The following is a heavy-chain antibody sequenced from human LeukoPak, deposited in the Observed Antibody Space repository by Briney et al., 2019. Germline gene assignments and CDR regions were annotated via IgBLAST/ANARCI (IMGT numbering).Heavy chain of an antibody. Sequence: ASVKVSCKASGYTFTGYYMHWVRQAPGQGLKWMGWINPNSGGTNYAQKFQGRVTMTKDTSISTAYMELSSLRSDDTAVYYCARVQQQLFFDYYYGMDVWGQGTTVTVSS. CDR3: ARVQQQLFFDYYYGMDV. D-gene: IGHD6-13*01. V-gene: IGHV1-2*02. CDR2: INPNSGGT. CDR1: GYTFTGYY. J-gene: IGHJ6*02.